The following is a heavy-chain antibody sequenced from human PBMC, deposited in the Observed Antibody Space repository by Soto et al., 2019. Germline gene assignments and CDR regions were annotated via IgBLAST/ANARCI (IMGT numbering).Heavy chain of an antibody. CDR1: GFIVRSNY. D-gene: IGHD3-10*01. CDR3: TGDSGMIRGNYGMDV. CDR2: IYSSGNI. V-gene: IGHV3-53*01. Sequence: EVQLVESGGGLIQPGGSLRLSCAASGFIVRSNYMTWVRQAPGKGLEWVSVIYSSGNIYYPDSVKGRFTTSRDNTQNTFFLQMNKLRAEDTAVYYCTGDSGMIRGNYGMDVWGQGTTVSVSS. J-gene: IGHJ6*02.